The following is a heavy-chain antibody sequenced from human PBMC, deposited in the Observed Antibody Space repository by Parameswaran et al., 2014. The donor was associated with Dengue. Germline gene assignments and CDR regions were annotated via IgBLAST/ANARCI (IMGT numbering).Heavy chain of an antibody. CDR2: FMPIFETV. D-gene: IGHD3-10*01. J-gene: IGHJ4*02. V-gene: IGHV1-69*01. Sequence: SWVRQAPGQGLKWMGGFMPIFETVSYAEKFQGRLTITADDSTSTAYMELSSLRSEDTAVYYCASGRDHSSGSWTDYWGQGTLVTVSS. CDR3: ASGRDHSSGSWTDY.